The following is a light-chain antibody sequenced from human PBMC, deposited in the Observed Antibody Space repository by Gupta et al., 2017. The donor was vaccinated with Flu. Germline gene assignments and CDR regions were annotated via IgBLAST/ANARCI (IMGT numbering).Light chain of an antibody. CDR2: DVS. CDR3: CSYAGSFNWV. J-gene: IGLJ3*02. CDR1: SSDVGGYNY. Sequence: SALTQPRSVSGSPGQSVTISCTGTSSDVGGYNYVSWYQHHPAKAPNFMIYDVSKRPSGVPDRFSGSMSGNTASLTISGLQAEDEANYYCCSYAGSFNWVFGGGTKLTVL. V-gene: IGLV2-11*01.